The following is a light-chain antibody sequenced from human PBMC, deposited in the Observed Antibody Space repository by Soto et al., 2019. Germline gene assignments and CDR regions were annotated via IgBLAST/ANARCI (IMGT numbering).Light chain of an antibody. V-gene: IGKV1-39*01. Sequence: DIQLTQSPSTPSSPVRHRVTIPCRASQSISNWLAWYQQKPGKAPKLLIYGASSLQSGVPSRFSGSGSGTDFTLTISSLQPEDFGTYYCQQSFSTPRTFGQGTKVDIK. CDR3: QQSFSTPRT. CDR1: QSISNW. J-gene: IGKJ1*01. CDR2: GAS.